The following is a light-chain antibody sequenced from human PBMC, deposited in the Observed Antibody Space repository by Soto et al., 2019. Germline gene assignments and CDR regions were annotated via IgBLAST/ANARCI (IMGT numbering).Light chain of an antibody. CDR3: CSYAGSSTWV. V-gene: IGLV2-23*02. J-gene: IGLJ3*02. CDR2: EVS. CDR1: SSDVGSYNL. Sequence: QSALTQPASVSGSPVQSITISFTGTSSDVGSYNLVSWYQQHPGKAPKLMIYEVSKRPSGVSNRFSGSKSGNTASLTISGLQAEDEADYYCCSYAGSSTWVFGGGTQLTVL.